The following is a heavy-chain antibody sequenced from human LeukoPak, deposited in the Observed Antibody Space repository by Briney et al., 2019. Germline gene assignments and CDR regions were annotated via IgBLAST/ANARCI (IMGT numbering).Heavy chain of an antibody. CDR1: GGSISHYY. V-gene: IGHV4-59*01. CDR3: ARGYYDSSGYLISYNWFDP. D-gene: IGHD3-22*01. J-gene: IGHJ5*02. CDR2: IYYSGST. Sequence: ETLSLTCTVSGGSISHYYWSWIRQPPGKGLEWIGYIYYSGSTNYNPSLKSRVAISVDTSKNQFSLKLSSVTAADTAVYYCARGYYDSSGYLISYNWFDPWGQGTLVTVSS.